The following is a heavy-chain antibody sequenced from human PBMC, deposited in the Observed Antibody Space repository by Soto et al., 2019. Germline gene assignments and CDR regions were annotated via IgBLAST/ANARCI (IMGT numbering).Heavy chain of an antibody. Sequence: GGSLRLSCAVSGFTLSDHYMDWVRQAPGKGLEWVGRTRSKANGYTTEYAASVKGRFTVSRDDSKNSLYLQMNSLTSEDTAVYYCVRGDGEYPQLLSYYYGMDVWGPGTTVTVSS. CDR3: VRGDGEYPQLLSYYYGMDV. D-gene: IGHD7-27*01. CDR1: GFTLSDHY. CDR2: TRSKANGYTT. V-gene: IGHV3-72*01. J-gene: IGHJ6*02.